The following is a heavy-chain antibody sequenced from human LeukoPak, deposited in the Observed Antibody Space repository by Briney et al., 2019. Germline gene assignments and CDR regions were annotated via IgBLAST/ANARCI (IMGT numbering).Heavy chain of an antibody. CDR3: ARGGSNFSFGESHLGAGWFDP. CDR1: GGSFSGYY. Sequence: SETLSLTCAVYGGSFSGYYWSWIRQPPGKGLEWIGEINHSGSTNYNPYLRSRVTISVDTSKNQFSLKLSSVTAADTAVYYCARGGSNFSFGESHLGAGWFDPWGQGTLVTVSS. J-gene: IGHJ5*02. D-gene: IGHD3-10*01. CDR2: INHSGST. V-gene: IGHV4-34*01.